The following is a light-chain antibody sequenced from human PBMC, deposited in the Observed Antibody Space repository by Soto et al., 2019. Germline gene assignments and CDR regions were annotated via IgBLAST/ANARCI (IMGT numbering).Light chain of an antibody. J-gene: IGLJ3*02. CDR2: DNY. CDR3: GTWDSSLPGRV. V-gene: IGLV1-51*01. CDR1: SSNIGDNY. Sequence: QSVLTQPPSVSAAPGQKVTISCSGSSSNIGDNYVSWYQQLPGTAPKLLIYDNYKRPSGIPDRFSGSKSGTSATLGITGLQTGDEADYYCGTWDSSLPGRVFGGGTQLTVL.